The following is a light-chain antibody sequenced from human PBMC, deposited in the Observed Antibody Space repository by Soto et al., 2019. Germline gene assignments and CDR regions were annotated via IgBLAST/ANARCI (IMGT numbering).Light chain of an antibody. Sequence: EVVLTQSPGTLSLSPGERATLSCRASQSVAANYLAWYQQKRGQAPRLLIYGASSRATGIPDRFSGSGSGTDCTITISRLEPEDFSVYYCHQYGTAPLTFGPGTKVDIK. CDR3: HQYGTAPLT. V-gene: IGKV3-20*01. CDR2: GAS. CDR1: QSVAANY. J-gene: IGKJ3*01.